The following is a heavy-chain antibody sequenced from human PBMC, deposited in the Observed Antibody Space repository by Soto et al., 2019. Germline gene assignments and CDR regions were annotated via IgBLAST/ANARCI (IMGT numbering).Heavy chain of an antibody. Sequence: GGSLRLSCAASGFTFSSYAMHWVRQAPGKGLEWVAVISYDGSNKYYADSVKGRFTISRDNSKNTLYLQMNSLRAEDTAVYYCARFVAVVRGVIRSYYYYGTDVWGQGTTVTVSS. V-gene: IGHV3-30-3*01. CDR3: ARFVAVVRGVIRSYYYYGTDV. D-gene: IGHD3-10*01. CDR2: ISYDGSNK. CDR1: GFTFSSYA. J-gene: IGHJ6*02.